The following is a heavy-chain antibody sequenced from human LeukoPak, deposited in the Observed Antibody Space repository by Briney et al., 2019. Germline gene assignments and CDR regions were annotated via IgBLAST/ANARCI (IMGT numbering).Heavy chain of an antibody. Sequence: SVKVSCKASGGTFISYAISWVRQAPGQGLEWMGRIIPIFGTANYEQKFQGRVTITTDESTSTAYMELSSLRSEDTAVNYCAREQAPAAHTYWGQGTLVTVSS. V-gene: IGHV1-69*05. J-gene: IGHJ4*02. CDR3: AREQAPAAHTY. D-gene: IGHD6-6*01. CDR2: IIPIFGTA. CDR1: GGTFISYA.